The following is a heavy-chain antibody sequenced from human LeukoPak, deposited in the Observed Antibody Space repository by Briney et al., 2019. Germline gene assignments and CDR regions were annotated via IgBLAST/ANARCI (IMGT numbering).Heavy chain of an antibody. Sequence: GGSLRLSCAASGFTFSSYWIHWIRQAPGKGLVWVSRINSDGSSTSYADSVKGRFTISRDNARNTLYLQMTTLRVADTPVSFCARVSVDRSGWHFHNWRQGPLVTVSS. CDR1: GFTFSSYW. CDR2: INSDGSST. CDR3: ARVSVDRSGWHFHN. V-gene: IGHV3-74*01. D-gene: IGHD6-19*01. J-gene: IGHJ4*02.